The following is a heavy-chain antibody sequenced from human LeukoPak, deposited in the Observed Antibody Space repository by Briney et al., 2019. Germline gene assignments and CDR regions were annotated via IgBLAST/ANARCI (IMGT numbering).Heavy chain of an antibody. D-gene: IGHD6-25*01. CDR2: INPNSGGT. CDR1: GYTFTHYY. Sequence: ASVKVSCKASGYTFTHYYMYWVRQAPGQGLEWMGWINPNSGGTNYAQKFLGRVTMTRDTSISTAYMELSSLRPDDTAVYYCARDTSGGPYNYFDPWGQGTLVTVSS. CDR3: ARDTSGGPYNYFDP. V-gene: IGHV1-2*02. J-gene: IGHJ5*02.